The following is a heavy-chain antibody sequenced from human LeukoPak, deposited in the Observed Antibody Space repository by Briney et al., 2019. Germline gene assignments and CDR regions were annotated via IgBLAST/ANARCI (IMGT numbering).Heavy chain of an antibody. D-gene: IGHD6-13*01. V-gene: IGHV4-59*01. CDR1: GGSIASYY. CDR2: IYYSGST. Sequence: SETLSLTCTVSGGSIASYYWSWIRQFPGKGLEWIGYIYYSGSTNYNPSLKSRVTISVETSKNEFSLKLRSVTAADTAVYYCARVTGYRIEDYFDYWGQGTLVTVSS. CDR3: ARVTGYRIEDYFDY. J-gene: IGHJ4*02.